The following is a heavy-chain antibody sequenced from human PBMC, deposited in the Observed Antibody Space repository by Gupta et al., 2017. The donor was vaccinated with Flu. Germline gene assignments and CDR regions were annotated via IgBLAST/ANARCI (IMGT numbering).Heavy chain of an antibody. D-gene: IGHD1-20*01. J-gene: IGHJ4*02. V-gene: IGHV3-23*01. CDR3: VKDLVGDNWVGY. CDR1: GFTFSAYA. Sequence: ASGFTFSAYAMAWVSQAPGKGLEWVSSISVSDDGTFYADSAKGRFTISRDNASNTLHPQMNSLRAEDTAIYYCVKDLVGDNWVGYWGQRTMVTISS. CDR2: ISVSDDGT.